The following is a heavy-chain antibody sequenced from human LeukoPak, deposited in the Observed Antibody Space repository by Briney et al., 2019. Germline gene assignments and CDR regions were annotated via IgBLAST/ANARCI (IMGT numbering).Heavy chain of an antibody. CDR1: GYTFTRYY. J-gene: IGHJ4*02. CDR2: INPNSGGT. D-gene: IGHD4-17*01. V-gene: IGHV1-2*04. CDR3: AREDGDYVSQYYFDY. Sequence: ASVKVSCKSSGYTFTRYYMHWVRQAPGQGLEWMGWINPNSGGTNYAQKFQGWVAMTRDTSISTAYMELSRLRSDDTAVYYCAREDGDYVSQYYFDYWGQGTLVTVSS.